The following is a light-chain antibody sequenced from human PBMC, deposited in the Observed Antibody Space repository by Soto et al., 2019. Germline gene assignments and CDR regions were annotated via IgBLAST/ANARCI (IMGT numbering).Light chain of an antibody. CDR3: CSSASESCYE. Sequence: QSVLAQPASVSGSPGQSVTISCTGTSSDVGAYNSVSWYQQHPDKAPQLMIYKGTRRPSGVSNRFSGSTSGNAASLTISGLQAGDEADDFCCSSASESCYEFRSGTTVTVL. V-gene: IGLV2-23*01. J-gene: IGLJ1*01. CDR2: KGT. CDR1: SSDVGAYNS.